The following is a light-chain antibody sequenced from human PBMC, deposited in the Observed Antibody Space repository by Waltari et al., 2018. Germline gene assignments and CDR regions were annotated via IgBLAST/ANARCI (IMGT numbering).Light chain of an antibody. J-gene: IGLJ7*01. Sequence: GQRVTISCSGGRSNIGNNYVSWYRQFPGTAPKLLIYEDTERPSGIAGRFSGSKSGTSATLDITGLQAGDEADYYCGTWDSSLSGAVFGGGTHLTVL. V-gene: IGLV1-51*02. CDR1: RSNIGNNY. CDR3: GTWDSSLSGAV. CDR2: EDT.